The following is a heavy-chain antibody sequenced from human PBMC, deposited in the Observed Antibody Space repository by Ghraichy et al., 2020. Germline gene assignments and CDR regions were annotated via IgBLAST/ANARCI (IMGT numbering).Heavy chain of an antibody. CDR1: GFTFDDYA. CDR3: AKTQTTVTTLSYFDY. D-gene: IGHD4-17*01. J-gene: IGHJ4*02. Sequence: GGSLRLSCAASGFTFDDYAMHWVRQAPGKGLEWVSGISWNSGSIGYADSVKGRFTISRDNAKNSLYLQMNSLRAEDTALYYCAKTQTTVTTLSYFDYWGQGTLVTVSS. CDR2: ISWNSGSI. V-gene: IGHV3-9*01.